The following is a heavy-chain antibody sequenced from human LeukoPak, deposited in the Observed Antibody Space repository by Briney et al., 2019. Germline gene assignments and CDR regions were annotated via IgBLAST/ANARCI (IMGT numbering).Heavy chain of an antibody. V-gene: IGHV3-48*03. CDR1: GFTFSSYE. J-gene: IGHJ4*02. D-gene: IGHD4-17*01. CDR3: ARSPHYGDYPNFDY. Sequence: PGGSLRLSCAASGFTFSSYEMNWVRQAPGKGLEWVSYISSSGSTIYYADSVKGRFTISRDNAKNSLYLQMNSLRGEDTAVYYCARSPHYGDYPNFDYWGQGTLVTVSS. CDR2: ISSSGSTI.